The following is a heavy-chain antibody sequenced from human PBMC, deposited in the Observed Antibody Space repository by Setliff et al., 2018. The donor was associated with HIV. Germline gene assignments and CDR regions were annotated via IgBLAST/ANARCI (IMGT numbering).Heavy chain of an antibody. V-gene: IGHV7-4-1*02. D-gene: IGHD1-26*01. Sequence: ASVKVSCKASGYTFTSYGMNWVRQAPGQGLEWMGRINTYTGNPTYAQDFTGRFVFSLDTSVSTAYLQINSLKAEDTAMYYCATRGEQLYFYGMDVWGQGTTVTVSS. CDR3: ATRGEQLYFYGMDV. CDR2: INTYTGNP. J-gene: IGHJ6*02. CDR1: GYTFTSYG.